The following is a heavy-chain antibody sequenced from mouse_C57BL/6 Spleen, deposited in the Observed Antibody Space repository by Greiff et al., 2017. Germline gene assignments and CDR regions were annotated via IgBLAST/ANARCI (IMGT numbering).Heavy chain of an antibody. CDR2: ISYDGSN. CDR3: ARDLGYGSSPFDY. Sequence: DVKLQESGPGLVKPSQSLSLTCSVTGYSITSGYYWNWIRQFPGNKLEWMGYISYDGSNNYNPSLKNRISITRDTSKNQFFLKLNSVTTEDTATDYCARDLGYGSSPFDYWGQGTTLTVSS. CDR1: GYSITSGYY. J-gene: IGHJ2*01. V-gene: IGHV3-6*01. D-gene: IGHD1-1*01.